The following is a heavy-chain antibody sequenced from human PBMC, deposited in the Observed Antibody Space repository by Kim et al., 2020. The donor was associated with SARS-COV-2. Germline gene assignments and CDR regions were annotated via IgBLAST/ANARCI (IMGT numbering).Heavy chain of an antibody. CDR2: IWYDGSNK. Sequence: GGSLRLSCAASGFTFSSYGMHWVRQAPGKGLEWVAVIWYDGSNKYYADSVKGRFTISRDNSKNTLYLQMNSLRAEDTAVYYCARDNGITGTPVPFDYWGQGTLVTVSS. V-gene: IGHV3-33*01. CDR3: ARDNGITGTPVPFDY. D-gene: IGHD1-20*01. J-gene: IGHJ4*02. CDR1: GFTFSSYG.